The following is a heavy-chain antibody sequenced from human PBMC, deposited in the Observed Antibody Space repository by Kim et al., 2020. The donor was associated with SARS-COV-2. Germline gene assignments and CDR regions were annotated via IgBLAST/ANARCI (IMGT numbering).Heavy chain of an antibody. Sequence: SGPTLVNPTQTLTLTCTFSGFSLRTSGVGVGWIRQPPGKALEWLALIFWDDDKVYTSFLKSRLTITKDTSKNQVVLAMTNMDPVDTATYYCAHRPQTGAFDYWGQGTLVTVSS. J-gene: IGHJ4*02. CDR3: AHRPQTGAFDY. CDR1: GFSLRTSGVG. V-gene: IGHV2-5*02. D-gene: IGHD3-10*01. CDR2: IFWDDDK.